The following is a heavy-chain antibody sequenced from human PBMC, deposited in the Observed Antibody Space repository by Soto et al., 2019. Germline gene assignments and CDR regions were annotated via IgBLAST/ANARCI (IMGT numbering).Heavy chain of an antibody. J-gene: IGHJ5*02. Sequence: SVKVSCKASGFTFTSSAVQWVRQARGQRLEWIGWIVVGSGNTNYAQKFQERVTITRDMSTSTAYMELSSLRSEDTAVYYCARDKVYDYGANWFDPWGQGTLVTVSS. CDR2: IVVGSGNT. CDR3: ARDKVYDYGANWFDP. V-gene: IGHV1-58*01. CDR1: GFTFTSSA. D-gene: IGHD4-17*01.